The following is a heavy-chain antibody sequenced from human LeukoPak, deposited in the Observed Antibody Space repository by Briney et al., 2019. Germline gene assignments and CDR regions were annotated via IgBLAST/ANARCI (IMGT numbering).Heavy chain of an antibody. CDR3: ARGGCSSTSCYDPYNWFDP. CDR2: INHSGST. J-gene: IGHJ5*02. D-gene: IGHD2-2*01. V-gene: IGHV4-34*01. Sequence: PSETLSLTCAVYGGSFSGYYWSRIRQPPGKGLEWIGEINHSGSTNYNPSLKSRVTISVDTSKNQFSLKLSSVTAADTAVYYCARGGCSSTSCYDPYNWFDPWGQGTLVTVSS. CDR1: GGSFSGYY.